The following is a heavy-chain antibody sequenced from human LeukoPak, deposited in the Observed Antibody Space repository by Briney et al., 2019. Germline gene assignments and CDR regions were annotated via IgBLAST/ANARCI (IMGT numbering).Heavy chain of an antibody. CDR2: IWYDGSNK. CDR1: GFTFSSYG. V-gene: IGHV3-33*01. CDR3: ARDYGVLGYCSGGSCYSDSSSLNY. Sequence: GGSLRLSCAASGFTFSSYGMHWVRQAPGKGLEWVAVIWYDGSNKYYADSVKGRFTISRDNSKNTLYLQMNSLRAEDTAVYYCARDYGVLGYCSGGSCYSDSSSLNYWGQGTLVTVSS. D-gene: IGHD2-15*01. J-gene: IGHJ4*02.